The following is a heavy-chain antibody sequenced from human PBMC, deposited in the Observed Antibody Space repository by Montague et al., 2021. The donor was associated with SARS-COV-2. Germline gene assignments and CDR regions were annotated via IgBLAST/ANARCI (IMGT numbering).Heavy chain of an antibody. J-gene: IGHJ4*01. CDR2: TYYRSKWYN. Sequence: CAISGDSVSSNIASWNWIRQSPSRGLEWLGRTYYRSKWYNDYAVSVRSRITTSPDTSKNQVSLQLNSVTPEDTAVYYCTQERGPGRTTWHYFDYWGQGTLVTVSS. CDR1: GDSVSSNIAS. V-gene: IGHV6-1*01. CDR3: TQERGPGRTTWHYFDY. D-gene: IGHD1-1*01.